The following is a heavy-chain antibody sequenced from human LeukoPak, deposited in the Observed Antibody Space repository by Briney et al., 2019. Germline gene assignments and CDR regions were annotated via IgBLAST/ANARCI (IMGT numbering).Heavy chain of an antibody. CDR1: GGTFSSYA. CDR3: AVWFGTVSDFLGPWDY. J-gene: IGHJ4*02. D-gene: IGHD3-10*01. CDR2: IIPIFGTA. V-gene: IGHV1-69*01. Sequence: ASVKVSCKASGGTFSSYAISWVRQAPGQGLEWMGGIIPIFGTANYAQKFQGRVTITADESTSTAYMELSSLRSEDTAVYYCAVWFGTVSDFLGPWDYWGPGTLVAVSS.